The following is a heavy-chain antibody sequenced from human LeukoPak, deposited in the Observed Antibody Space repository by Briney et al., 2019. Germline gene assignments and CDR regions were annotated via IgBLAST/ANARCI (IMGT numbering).Heavy chain of an antibody. J-gene: IGHJ6*02. D-gene: IGHD3-10*01. Sequence: GGSLRLSCAASGFTVSSNYMSWVRQAPGKGLEWVSVLYSDGSTYYADSVKGRFTISRDNSKNTLYLQMTSLRAEDTAVYDCARYYYGSRGLDVWGQGTTVTVSS. CDR3: ARYYYGSRGLDV. V-gene: IGHV3-53*01. CDR2: LYSDGST. CDR1: GFTVSSNY.